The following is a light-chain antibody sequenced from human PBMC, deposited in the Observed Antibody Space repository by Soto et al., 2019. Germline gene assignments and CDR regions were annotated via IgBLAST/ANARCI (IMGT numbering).Light chain of an antibody. V-gene: IGLV2-8*01. CDR2: EVS. CDR3: SSYAGTDVV. CDR1: SSDVGGYNY. Sequence: QSALTQPPSASGSPGQSVTISCTGTSSDVGGYNYVSWYQQHPGKAPKLMIYEVSKRPSGVPDRFSGSKSGNTVSLDVSGLQAEDEADYYCSSYAGTDVVFGGGTKVTVL. J-gene: IGLJ2*01.